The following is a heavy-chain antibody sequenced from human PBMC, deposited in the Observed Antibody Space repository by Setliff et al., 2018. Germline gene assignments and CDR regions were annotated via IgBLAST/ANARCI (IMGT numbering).Heavy chain of an antibody. CDR1: GGSISSHY. Sequence: SETLSLTCTVSGGSISSHYWSWIRQPPGKGLEWIGSIYYSGSTNYNPSRKSRVTISVDTSKNQFSLKLSSVTAADTAVYYCAREATGGYSYFDYWGQGTLVTVSS. CDR3: AREATGGYSYFDY. CDR2: IYYSGST. V-gene: IGHV4-59*11. D-gene: IGHD5-18*01. J-gene: IGHJ4*02.